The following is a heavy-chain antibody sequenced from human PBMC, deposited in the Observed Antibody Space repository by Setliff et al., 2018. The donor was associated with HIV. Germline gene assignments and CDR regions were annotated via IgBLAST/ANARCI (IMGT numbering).Heavy chain of an antibody. Sequence: GASVKVSCKASGYTFTIYDITWVRQAPGQGLEWMGWISAYNGNTNYAQKLQGRVTMTTDTSTSTACMELRSLRSDDTAVYYCAREGYSVDAFDTWGQGTMVTVSS. CDR2: ISAYNGNT. CDR1: GYTFTIYD. D-gene: IGHD4-4*01. J-gene: IGHJ3*02. CDR3: AREGYSVDAFDT. V-gene: IGHV1-18*01.